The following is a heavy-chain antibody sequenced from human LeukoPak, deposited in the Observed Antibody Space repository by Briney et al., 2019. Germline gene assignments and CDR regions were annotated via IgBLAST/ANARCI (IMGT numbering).Heavy chain of an antibody. CDR1: GYTFTGYY. Sequence: ASVKVSCKASGYTFTGYYMHWVRQAPGQGLEWMGRINPNSGGTNYAQKFQGRVTMTRDTSISTAYIELSRLSSDDTAVYYCARDRGYSGNGAFDIWGQGTMVTVSS. CDR2: INPNSGGT. V-gene: IGHV1-2*06. D-gene: IGHD5-12*01. CDR3: ARDRGYSGNGAFDI. J-gene: IGHJ3*02.